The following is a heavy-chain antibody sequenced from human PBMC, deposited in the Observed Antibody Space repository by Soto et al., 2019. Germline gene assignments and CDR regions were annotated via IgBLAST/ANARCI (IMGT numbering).Heavy chain of an antibody. V-gene: IGHV3-21*01. Sequence: PGGSLRLSCAASGFTFSSYSMNWVRQAPGKGLEWVSSISSSSSYIYYADSVKGRFTISRDNAKNSLYLQMNSLRAEDTAVYYCARELGIVVVTPSWGQGTLVTVSS. CDR1: GFTFSSYS. J-gene: IGHJ4*02. CDR2: ISSSSSYI. D-gene: IGHD3-22*01. CDR3: ARELGIVVVTPS.